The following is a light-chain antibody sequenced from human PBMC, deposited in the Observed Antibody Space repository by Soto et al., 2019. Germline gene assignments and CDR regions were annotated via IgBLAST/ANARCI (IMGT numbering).Light chain of an antibody. CDR1: QTISSNF. J-gene: IGKJ5*01. CDR2: GAS. Sequence: EIVLTQSPGTLSLSPGERATLSCRASQTISSNFLAWYHQKPGQAPRLLISGASNRAPGVPDRFSDSGSGTDFTLTIDRLEPEDFGVYVCQHYGSSPPITFGQGTRLEIK. V-gene: IGKV3-20*01. CDR3: QHYGSSPPIT.